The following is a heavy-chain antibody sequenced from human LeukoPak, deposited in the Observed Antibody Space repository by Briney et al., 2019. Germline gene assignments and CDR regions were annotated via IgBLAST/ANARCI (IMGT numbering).Heavy chain of an antibody. V-gene: IGHV1-69*13. J-gene: IGHJ6*02. CDR2: IIPIFGTA. Sequence: EASVKVSCKASGGTISSYAISWVRQAPGQGLEWMGGIIPIFGTANYAQKFQGRVTITADESTSTAYMELSSLRSEDTAVYYCARQRYCSSTSCYNYYYYGMDVWGQGTTVTVSS. CDR3: ARQRYCSSTSCYNYYYYGMDV. D-gene: IGHD2-2*02. CDR1: GGTISSYA.